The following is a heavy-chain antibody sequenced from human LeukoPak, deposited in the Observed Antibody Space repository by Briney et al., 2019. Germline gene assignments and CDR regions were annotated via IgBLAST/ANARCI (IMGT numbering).Heavy chain of an antibody. CDR3: ARTSKGAKSYGYADY. CDR1: GGSISSDY. J-gene: IGHJ4*02. CDR2: IYYSGST. V-gene: IGHV4-59*06. Sequence: SETLSLTCTVSGGSISSDYWSWIRQPPGKGLEWIGYIYYSGSTYYNPSLKSRVTISVDTSKNQFSLSLSSMTAADTAVYYCARTSKGAKSYGYADYWGQGTLVTVSS. D-gene: IGHD5-18*01.